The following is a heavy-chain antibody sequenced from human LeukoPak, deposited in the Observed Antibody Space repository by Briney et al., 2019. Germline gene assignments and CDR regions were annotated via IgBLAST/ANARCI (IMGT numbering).Heavy chain of an antibody. D-gene: IGHD3-10*01. CDR2: LYSGGSI. CDR3: ARDPSRGLYYFDH. J-gene: IGHJ4*02. CDR1: GLIVSSNY. Sequence: GGSLRLSCAASGLIVSSNYISCVRQAPGKGLEWVSALYSGGSIYYADSVKGRFTISRDNSKNMLYLQMNSLRAEDTAVYYCARDPSRGLYYFDHWGQGTLVTVSS. V-gene: IGHV3-53*01.